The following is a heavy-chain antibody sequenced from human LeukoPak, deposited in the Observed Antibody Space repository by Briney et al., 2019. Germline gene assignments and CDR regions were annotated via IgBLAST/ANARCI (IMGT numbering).Heavy chain of an antibody. CDR2: INWNGGST. CDR3: ARGPTRYYYDSSGYYYSEYFQH. J-gene: IGHJ1*01. CDR1: GFTFDDYG. V-gene: IGHV3-20*04. Sequence: GGSLRLSCAASGFTFDDYGMSWVRQAPGKGLEWVSGINWNGGSTGYADSVKGRFTISRDNAENSLYLQMNSLRAEDTALYYCARGPTRYYYDSSGYYYSEYFQHWGQGTLVTVSS. D-gene: IGHD3-22*01.